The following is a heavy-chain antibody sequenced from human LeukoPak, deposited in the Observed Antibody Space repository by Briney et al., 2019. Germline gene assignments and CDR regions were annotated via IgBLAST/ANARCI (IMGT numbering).Heavy chain of an antibody. D-gene: IGHD6-13*01. CDR1: RFTFSSYE. J-gene: IGHJ4*02. CDR3: ARVEEAAAFNP. V-gene: IGHV3-21*01. CDR2: ISSSGSYI. Sequence: PGGSLRLSCAASRFTFSSYEMNWVRQAPGKGLEWVSSISSSGSYIYYADSVKGRFAISRDNAKNSLYLQMNSLRAEDTAVYYCARVEEAAAFNPWGQGTLVTVSS.